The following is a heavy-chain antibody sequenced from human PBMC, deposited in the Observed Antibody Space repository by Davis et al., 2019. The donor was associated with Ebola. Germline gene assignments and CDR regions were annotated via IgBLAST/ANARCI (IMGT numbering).Heavy chain of an antibody. J-gene: IGHJ5*02. CDR1: GFTFSGSA. CDR2: ISSSSSYI. Sequence: GESLKISCAASGFTFSGSAMHWVRQAPGEGLEWVSSISSSSSYIYYADSVKGRFTISRDNAKNSLYLQMNSLRAEDTAVYYCARDHTRWLVLKNWFDPWGQGTLVTVSS. V-gene: IGHV3-21*01. CDR3: ARDHTRWLVLKNWFDP. D-gene: IGHD6-19*01.